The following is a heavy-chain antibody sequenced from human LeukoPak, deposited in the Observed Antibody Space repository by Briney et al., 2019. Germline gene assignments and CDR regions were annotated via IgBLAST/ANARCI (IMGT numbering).Heavy chain of an antibody. Sequence: SETLSLTCTVSGYSISSGYYWGWIRQPPGKGLEWIGYIYYSGSTYSNPSLKSRVTISVDTSKNQFSLKLSSVTAADTAAYYCAKDAVRGSGRINWFDSWGQGTLVTVSS. CDR3: AKDAVRGSGRINWFDS. D-gene: IGHD3-10*01. CDR1: GYSISSGYY. CDR2: IYYSGST. V-gene: IGHV4-38-2*02. J-gene: IGHJ5*01.